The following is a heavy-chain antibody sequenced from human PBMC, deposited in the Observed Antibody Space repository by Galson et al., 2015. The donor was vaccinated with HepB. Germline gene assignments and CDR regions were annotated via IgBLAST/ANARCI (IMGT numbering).Heavy chain of an antibody. CDR2: ISYDGNHK. V-gene: IGHV3-30-3*01. D-gene: IGHD6-6*01. J-gene: IGHJ4*02. CDR1: GFTFSDYA. Sequence: SLRLSCAASGFTFSDYAFHWVRQAPGKGLEWVAVISYDGNHKFYADSVKGRFTISRDNSKNTLFLQMNSLRAVDTAVYYCARTLRSSSRLNWGQGTLVTVSS. CDR3: ARTLRSSSRLN.